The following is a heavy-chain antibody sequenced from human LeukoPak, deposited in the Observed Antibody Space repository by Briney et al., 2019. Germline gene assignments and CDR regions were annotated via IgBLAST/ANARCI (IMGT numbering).Heavy chain of an antibody. D-gene: IGHD3-22*01. V-gene: IGHV3-21*01. CDR3: ARDLTDYYDSSGSFDY. Sequence: GGSLRLSCAASGFTFSSYSMNWVRQAPGKGLEWVSSISSSSSYIYYADSVKGRFTISRDNAKNSLYLQMNGLRAEDTAVYYCARDLTDYYDSSGSFDYWGQGTLVTVSS. J-gene: IGHJ4*02. CDR1: GFTFSSYS. CDR2: ISSSSSYI.